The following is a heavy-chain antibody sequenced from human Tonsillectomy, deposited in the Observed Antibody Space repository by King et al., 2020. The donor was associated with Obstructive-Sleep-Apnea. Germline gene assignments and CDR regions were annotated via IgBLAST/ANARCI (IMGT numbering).Heavy chain of an antibody. V-gene: IGHV5-51*01. CDR2: IYLVDSDS. D-gene: IGHD3-22*01. CDR1: GYSFSSYW. J-gene: IGHJ4*02. CDR3: ARGGDYDTSGYYNN. Sequence: QLVQSGAEVKNPGESLRISCKGSGYSFSSYWIGWVRQRPGKGLEWLGIIYLVDSDSRYSPSFQGQVTISSDKSISTAYLHWSSLKASDTAMYFCARGGDYDTSGYYNNWGQGTLVTVSS.